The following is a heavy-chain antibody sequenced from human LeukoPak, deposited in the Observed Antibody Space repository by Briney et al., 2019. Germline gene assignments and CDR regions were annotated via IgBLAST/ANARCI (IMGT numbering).Heavy chain of an antibody. V-gene: IGHV1-2*02. CDR1: GYTFTGYY. CDR2: INPNSGGT. CDR3: ARSDSYTWFDP. J-gene: IGHJ5*02. Sequence: GTSVKVSCKASGYTFTGYYMHWVRQAPGQGLEWMGWINPNSGGTNYAQKFQGRVTMTRDTSISTVYVELSRLRSDDTAVYYCARSDSYTWFDPWGQGTLVTVSS. D-gene: IGHD2-15*01.